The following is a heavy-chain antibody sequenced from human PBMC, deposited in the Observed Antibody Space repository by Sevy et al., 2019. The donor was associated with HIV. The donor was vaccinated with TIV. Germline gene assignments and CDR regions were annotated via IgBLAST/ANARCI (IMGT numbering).Heavy chain of an antibody. D-gene: IGHD3-16*02. J-gene: IGHJ6*03. CDR2: IFYSGNA. V-gene: IGHV4-39*01. CDR1: GGSIASSSYS. Sequence: SETLSLTCIVSGGSIASSSYSWGWIRQRPGKGLEWSENIFYSGNAYYNPSLKSRVTISVDTSKNQFSLKLSSVTAADTAVYYCARHYRWSQTAYYYYYLDVWGKGTTVTVSS. CDR3: ARHYRWSQTAYYYYYLDV.